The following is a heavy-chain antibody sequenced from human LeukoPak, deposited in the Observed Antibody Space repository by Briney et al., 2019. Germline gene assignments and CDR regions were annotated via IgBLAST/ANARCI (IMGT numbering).Heavy chain of an antibody. CDR1: GFSFSSNG. D-gene: IGHD3-22*01. V-gene: IGHV3-30*18. CDR2: ISYDGSNK. CDR3: AKDHLDYDCSGYPY. J-gene: IGHJ4*02. Sequence: PGRSLTLSCAASGFSFSSNGMHWVRQAPGKGLEWVAVISYDGSNKYYADSVKGRFTISRDNSKNTLYLQMNSLRAEDTAVYYCAKDHLDYDCSGYPYWGQGTLVTVSS.